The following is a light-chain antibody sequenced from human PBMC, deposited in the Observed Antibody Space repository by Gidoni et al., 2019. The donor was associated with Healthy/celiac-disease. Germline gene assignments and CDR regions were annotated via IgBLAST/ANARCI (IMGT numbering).Light chain of an antibody. CDR3: NSRDSSGNPVV. CDR2: GKN. J-gene: IGLJ2*01. CDR1: SLRSYY. V-gene: IGLV3-19*01. Sequence: SSDLTQDPAMSVALGQTVRITCQGDSLRSYYASWYQQKPGQAPVLVIYGKNNRPSGIPDRFSGSSSGNTASLTITGAQAEDEADYYCNSRDSSGNPVVFGGGTKLTV.